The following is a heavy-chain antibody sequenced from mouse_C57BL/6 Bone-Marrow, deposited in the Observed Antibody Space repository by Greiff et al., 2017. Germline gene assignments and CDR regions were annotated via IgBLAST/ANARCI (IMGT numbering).Heavy chain of an antibody. CDR3: ARRGDYDFDY. CDR1: GFTFSDYG. Sequence: EVHLVESGGGLVQPGGSLKLSCAASGFTFSDYGMAWVRQAPRKGPAWVAFISNLAYSIYYAATVTGRFTISRENAKNTLYLEMSSLRSEDTAMYYCARRGDYDFDYWGQGTTLTVSS. J-gene: IGHJ2*01. CDR2: ISNLAYSI. V-gene: IGHV5-15*04. D-gene: IGHD2-4*01.